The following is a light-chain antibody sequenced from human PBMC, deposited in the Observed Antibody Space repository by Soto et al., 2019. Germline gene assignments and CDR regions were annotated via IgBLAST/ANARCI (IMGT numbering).Light chain of an antibody. CDR2: SAS. CDR3: QQTNCFLALT. V-gene: IGKV1D-12*01. J-gene: IGKJ4*01. CDR1: QDIRNW. Sequence: DLQITQSPSSVSASVVDRVTITCRASQDIRNWLAWYQQKPGEAPKPLIYSASSLQNDVPSRFSGSGAGTEFTLTISSLQREDFATYYCQQTNCFLALTFGGGTRVEIK.